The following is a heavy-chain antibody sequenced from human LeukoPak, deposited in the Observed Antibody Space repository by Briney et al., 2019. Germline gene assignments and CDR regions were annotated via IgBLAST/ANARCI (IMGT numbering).Heavy chain of an antibody. D-gene: IGHD3-3*01. V-gene: IGHV3-21*01. J-gene: IGHJ6*02. CDR2: ISSSSSYI. Sequence: PGGSLRLSCAASGFTFSSYSMNWVRQAPGKGLEWVSSISSSSSYIYYADSVKGRFTISRDNAKNSLYLQMNSLRAEDTAVYYCARFGAAHSRYDFWSAREMDVWGQGTTVTVSS. CDR3: ARFGAAHSRYDFWSAREMDV. CDR1: GFTFSSYS.